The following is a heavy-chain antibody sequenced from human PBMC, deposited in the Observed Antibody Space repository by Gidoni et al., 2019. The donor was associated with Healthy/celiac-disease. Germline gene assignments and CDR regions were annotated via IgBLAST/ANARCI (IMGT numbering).Heavy chain of an antibody. V-gene: IGHV4-4*02. D-gene: IGHD1-26*01. Sequence: QVQLQESGPGLVKPSGTLSLTCAVSGGSISSSNWWSWVRQPPGKGLEWIGEIYHSGSTNYNPSLKSRVTLSVDKSKNQFSLKLSSVTAADTAVYYCARGGSYLYYYYYYGMDVWGQGTTVTVSS. J-gene: IGHJ6*02. CDR2: IYHSGST. CDR3: ARGGSYLYYYYYYGMDV. CDR1: GGSISSSNW.